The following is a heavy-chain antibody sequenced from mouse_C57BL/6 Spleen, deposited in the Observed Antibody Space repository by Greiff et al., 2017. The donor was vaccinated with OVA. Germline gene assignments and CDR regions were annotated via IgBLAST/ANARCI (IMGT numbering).Heavy chain of an antibody. CDR3: TRGRGNLYAMDY. CDR1: GYTFTDYE. D-gene: IGHD2-1*01. Sequence: QVQLQQSGAELVRPGASVTLSCKASGYTFTDYEMHWVKQTPVHGLEWIGAIDPETGGPAYNQKFKGKAILTADKSSSTAYMELRSLTSEDSAVYYCTRGRGNLYAMDYWGQGTSVTVSS. CDR2: IDPETGGP. J-gene: IGHJ4*01. V-gene: IGHV1-15*01.